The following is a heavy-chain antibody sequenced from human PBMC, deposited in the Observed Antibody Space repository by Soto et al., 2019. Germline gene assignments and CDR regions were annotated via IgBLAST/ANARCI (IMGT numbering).Heavy chain of an antibody. CDR3: ARQPYINHSFGWFDT. CDR1: GGSISSSSYY. Sequence: PSETLSLTCTVSGGSISSSSYYWGWIRQPPGKGLEWIGSIYYSGSTYYNPSLKSRVTISLDTSKNQFSLKMSSISAADTAVYFCARQPYINHSFGWFDTWGQGAQVTVSS. D-gene: IGHD4-4*01. J-gene: IGHJ5*02. CDR2: IYYSGST. V-gene: IGHV4-39*01.